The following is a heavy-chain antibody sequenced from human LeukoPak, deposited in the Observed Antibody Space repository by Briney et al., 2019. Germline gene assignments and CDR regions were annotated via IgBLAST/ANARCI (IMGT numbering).Heavy chain of an antibody. CDR3: AKDQATGGDY. CDR1: GFTFSSYA. J-gene: IGHJ4*02. Sequence: GGSLTLSCAASGFTFSSYAMSWVRQAPGKGLEWVAVISYDGSNKYYADSVKGRFTISRDNSKNTLYLQMNSLRAEDTAVYYCAKDQATGGDYWGQGTLVTVSS. V-gene: IGHV3-30*18. D-gene: IGHD5-24*01. CDR2: ISYDGSNK.